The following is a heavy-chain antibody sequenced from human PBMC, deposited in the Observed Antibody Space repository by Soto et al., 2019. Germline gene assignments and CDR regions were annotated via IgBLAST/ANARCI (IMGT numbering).Heavy chain of an antibody. CDR1: GGSISSYY. V-gene: IGHV4-59*08. CDR3: ATHLGYDSSGYYRNWFDP. D-gene: IGHD3-22*01. Sequence: SETLSLTCTVSGGSISSYYWSWIRQPPGKGLEWIGYIYYSGSTNYNPSLKSRVTISVDTSKNQFSLKLSSVTAADTAVFYCATHLGYDSSGYYRNWFDPWGQGTLVTVSS. J-gene: IGHJ5*02. CDR2: IYYSGST.